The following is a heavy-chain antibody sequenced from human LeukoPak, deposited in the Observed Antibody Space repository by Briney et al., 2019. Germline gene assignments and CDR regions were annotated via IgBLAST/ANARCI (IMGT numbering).Heavy chain of an antibody. J-gene: IGHJ6*03. V-gene: IGHV1-18*01. CDR1: GYTFTSYG. CDR3: ASGSYYTYYYYYMDV. Sequence: ASVEVSCKASGYTFTSYGISWVRQAPGQGLEWMGWISAYNGNTNYAQKLQGRVTMTTDTSTSTAYMELRSLRSDDTAVYYCASGSYYTYYYYYMDVWGKGTTVTVSS. D-gene: IGHD1-26*01. CDR2: ISAYNGNT.